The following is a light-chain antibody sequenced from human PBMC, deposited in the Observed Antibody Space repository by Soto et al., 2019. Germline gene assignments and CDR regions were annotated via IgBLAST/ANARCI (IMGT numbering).Light chain of an antibody. CDR2: EVS. J-gene: IGLJ2*01. CDR3: SSYTSSSTLVV. V-gene: IGLV2-14*01. Sequence: QSALTQPASVSGSPGPSITISCTGTSSDVGGYNYVSWYQQHPGKDPKLMIYEVSNRPSGVSNRFSGYKSGNTACLTTSGLQAEDEADYYCSSYTSSSTLVVFGGGTKVAVL. CDR1: SSDVGGYNY.